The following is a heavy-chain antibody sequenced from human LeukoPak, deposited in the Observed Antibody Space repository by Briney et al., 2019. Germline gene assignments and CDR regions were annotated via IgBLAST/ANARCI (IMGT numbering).Heavy chain of an antibody. Sequence: PSETLSLTCTVSGGSISNYYWSWIRQPPGKGLEWIGYIYNSGHTNYNPSLKSRVTMSEDTSKNQLSLKLSSVTAADTAVYYCARAAVTTSRYFQHWGQGTLVTVSS. D-gene: IGHD4-17*01. CDR2: IYNSGHT. J-gene: IGHJ1*01. CDR3: ARAAVTTSRYFQH. V-gene: IGHV4-59*01. CDR1: GGSISNYY.